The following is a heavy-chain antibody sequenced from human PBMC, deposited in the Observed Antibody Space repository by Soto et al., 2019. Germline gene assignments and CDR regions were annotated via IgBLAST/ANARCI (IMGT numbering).Heavy chain of an antibody. Sequence: GASVEVSCKDSGYTLTGYYMHWVRQAPGQGLEWMGWINPNSGGTNYAQKFQGRVTMTRDTSISTAYMELSRLRSDDTAVYYCARDGITAARDFDYWGQGTLVTVSS. CDR3: ARDGITAARDFDY. D-gene: IGHD6-6*01. CDR1: GYTLTGYY. V-gene: IGHV1-2*02. CDR2: INPNSGGT. J-gene: IGHJ4*02.